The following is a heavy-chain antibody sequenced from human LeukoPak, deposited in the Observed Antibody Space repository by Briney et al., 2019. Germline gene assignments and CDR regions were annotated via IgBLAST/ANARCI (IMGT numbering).Heavy chain of an antibody. D-gene: IGHD3-22*01. CDR2: ISAYNGNT. CDR1: GYTFTSYG. Sequence: ASVKVSCKASGYTFTSYGISWVRQAPGQGLEWMGWISAYNGNTNYAQKLQGRVTMTTDTSTSTAYMELRSLRSDDTAVYYCARDGAGITMIVVVINDYYMDVWGKGTTVTVSS. V-gene: IGHV1-18*01. CDR3: ARDGAGITMIVVVINDYYMDV. J-gene: IGHJ6*03.